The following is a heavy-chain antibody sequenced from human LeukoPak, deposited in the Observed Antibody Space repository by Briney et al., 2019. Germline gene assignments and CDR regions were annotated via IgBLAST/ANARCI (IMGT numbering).Heavy chain of an antibody. V-gene: IGHV4-59*01. Sequence: SETLSLTCTVSGGSISSYYWSWIRQPPGKGREWIGYIYYSGSTNYNPSLKSRVTISVDTSKIQFSLELSSVTAADTAVYFCARGPRPYSGSYYAPGYFDYWGQGALVAVSS. CDR1: GGSISSYY. D-gene: IGHD1-26*01. J-gene: IGHJ4*02. CDR3: ARGPRPYSGSYYAPGYFDY. CDR2: IYYSGST.